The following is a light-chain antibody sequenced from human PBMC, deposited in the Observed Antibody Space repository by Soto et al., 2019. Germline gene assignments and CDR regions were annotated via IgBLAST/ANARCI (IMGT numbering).Light chain of an antibody. V-gene: IGLV2-14*01. CDR2: DVR. Sequence: QSVLTQPASVSGSPGQSITISCTGTSSDVGGYNYVSWYQQHPGKAPKLMIYDVRNRASGASNRFSGSKSGNTASLTISGLQAEDEADYYCTSYTSSSTLYVFGTGNKVTVL. CDR3: TSYTSSSTLYV. J-gene: IGLJ1*01. CDR1: SSDVGGYNY.